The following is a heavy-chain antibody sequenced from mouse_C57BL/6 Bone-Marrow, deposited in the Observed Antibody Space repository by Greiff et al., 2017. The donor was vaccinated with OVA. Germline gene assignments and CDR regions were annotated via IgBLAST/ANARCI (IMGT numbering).Heavy chain of an antibody. CDR2: INPGSGGT. V-gene: IGHV1-54*01. CDR1: GYAFTNYL. CDR3: ARYRFAY. Sequence: VKLQESGAELVRPGTSVKVSCKASGYAFTNYLIEWVKQRPGQGLEWIGVINPGSGGTNYNEKFKGKATLTADKSSSTAYMQLSSLTSEDSAVYFCARYRFAYWGQGTLVTVSA. J-gene: IGHJ3*01.